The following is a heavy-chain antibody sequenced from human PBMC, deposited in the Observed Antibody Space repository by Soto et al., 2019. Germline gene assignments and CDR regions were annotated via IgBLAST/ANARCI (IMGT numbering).Heavy chain of an antibody. J-gene: IGHJ4*02. CDR2: MYHSGNT. CDR1: GDSIRSNNYY. V-gene: IGHV4-39*01. Sequence: QLQLQESGPGLVKPSETLSLTCSVSGDSIRSNNYYWGWIRQPPGKGLEWIGSMYHSGNTYHNPSLKSRVTISVDTSKNQLSLNLRSVTAADTAVYYCARHRGPTRPNYWGQGTLVTVSS. CDR3: ARHRGPTRPNY. D-gene: IGHD3-10*01.